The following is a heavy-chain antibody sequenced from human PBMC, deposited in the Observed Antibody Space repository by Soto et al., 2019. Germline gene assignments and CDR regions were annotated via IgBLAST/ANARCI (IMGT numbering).Heavy chain of an antibody. Sequence: QVQLVESGGGLVKPGGSLRLSCAASGFTFSDFYMSWIRQAPGKGLEWVSYISSSGSTIYYAESVKGRFTISRDNAKNSLCLQMNSLRAEDTAVYYCATRYCSGGSCYSAALGYWVQGTLVNVSS. J-gene: IGHJ4*02. CDR3: ATRYCSGGSCYSAALGY. CDR1: GFTFSDFY. CDR2: ISSSGSTI. V-gene: IGHV3-11*01. D-gene: IGHD2-15*01.